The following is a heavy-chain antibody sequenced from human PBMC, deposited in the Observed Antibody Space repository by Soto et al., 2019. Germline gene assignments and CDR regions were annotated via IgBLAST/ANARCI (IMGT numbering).Heavy chain of an antibody. CDR3: AKDAGSTWFNYFDS. V-gene: IGHV3-9*01. D-gene: IGHD2-2*01. CDR2: INWNSDKI. J-gene: IGHJ4*02. CDR1: GFNFDEFA. Sequence: LRLSCVASGFNFDEFAMHWVRQAPGKGLEWVSAINWNSDKIDYADSVKGRFNISRDNAKKSVYLQMSSLRPEDTAFYYCAKDAGSTWFNYFDSWGRGTLVTVSS.